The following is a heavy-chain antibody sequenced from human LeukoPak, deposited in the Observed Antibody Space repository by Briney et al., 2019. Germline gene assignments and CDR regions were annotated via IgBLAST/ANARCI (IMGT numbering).Heavy chain of an antibody. Sequence: PGGSLRLSCAASGFTFSSYAMSWVRQAPGKGLEWVSAISGSGGSTYYADSVKGRFTISRDNSKNTLYLQMNSLRAEDTAVYYCARLPIVVPAAIERGDYWGQGTLVTVSS. CDR1: GFTFSSYA. V-gene: IGHV3-23*01. J-gene: IGHJ4*02. CDR3: ARLPIVVPAAIERGDY. CDR2: ISGSGGST. D-gene: IGHD2-2*02.